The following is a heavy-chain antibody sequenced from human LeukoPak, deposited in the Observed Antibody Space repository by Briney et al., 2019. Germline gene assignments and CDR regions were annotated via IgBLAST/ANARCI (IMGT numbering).Heavy chain of an antibody. Sequence: ASVKVSCKASGYMFTSYGISRVRKAPGQGLEWMGWISSYNGNTDYAQNLQGRVTMTTDTSTSTAYMELRSLTSDDTAVYYCARDQGYTSSPYYFDYWGQGSLVTVSS. V-gene: IGHV1-18*04. CDR3: ARDQGYTSSPYYFDY. CDR1: GYMFTSYG. J-gene: IGHJ4*02. D-gene: IGHD6-13*01. CDR2: ISSYNGNT.